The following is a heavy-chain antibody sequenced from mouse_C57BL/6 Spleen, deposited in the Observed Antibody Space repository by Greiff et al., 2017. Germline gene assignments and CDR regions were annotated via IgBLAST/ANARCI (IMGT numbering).Heavy chain of an antibody. Sequence: QVQLQQSVAELVKPGASVKISCKASGYAFSSYWMNWVKQRPGKGLEWIGQIYPGDGDTNYNGKFKGKATLTADKSSSTAYMQLSSLTSEDSAVYFCASPYATVVATRWYFDVWGTGTTVTVSS. J-gene: IGHJ1*03. CDR3: ASPYATVVATRWYFDV. CDR1: GYAFSSYW. V-gene: IGHV1-80*01. CDR2: IYPGDGDT. D-gene: IGHD1-1*01.